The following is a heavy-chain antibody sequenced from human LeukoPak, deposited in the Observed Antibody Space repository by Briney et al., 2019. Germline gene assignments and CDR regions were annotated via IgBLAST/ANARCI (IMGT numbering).Heavy chain of an antibody. V-gene: IGHV4-39*01. CDR3: ARQVAAAFDY. J-gene: IGHJ4*02. D-gene: IGHD6-13*01. CDR1: GGSIGSSSYY. Sequence: PSETLSLTCTVSGGSIGSSSYYWGWIRQPPGKGLEWIGSIYYSGSTYYNPSLKSRVTISVDTSKNQFSLKLSSVTAADTAVYYCARQVAAAFDYWGQGTLVTVSS. CDR2: IYYSGST.